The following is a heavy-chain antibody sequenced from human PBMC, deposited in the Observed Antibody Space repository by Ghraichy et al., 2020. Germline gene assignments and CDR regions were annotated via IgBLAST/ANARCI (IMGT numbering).Heavy chain of an antibody. CDR3: ARGRYCGGGACYPRPSSFDY. CDR1: GGSIGGYY. CDR2: INYVGVT. J-gene: IGHJ4*02. Sequence: SETLSLTCSVYGGSIGGYYWSWIRQSPGQGLEWIGEINYVGVTIYNPSLESRVTISLDTYDNQFSLSLTSLTAADTALYFCARGRYCGGGACYPRPSSFDYWGKGIPVTVSS. D-gene: IGHD2-15*01. V-gene: IGHV4-34*01.